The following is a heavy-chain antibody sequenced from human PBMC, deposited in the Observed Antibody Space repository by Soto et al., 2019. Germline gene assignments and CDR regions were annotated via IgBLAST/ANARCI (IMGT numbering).Heavy chain of an antibody. Sequence: GGSLRLSCTVSGFTFSSFAMSRVRQAPGKGPEWVSFISGSGGRRFYADSVKGRFTISRDNAKNSLYLQMNSLRAEDTAVYYCARENEQWVAADNWGQGTLVTVSS. J-gene: IGHJ4*02. CDR2: ISGSGGRR. D-gene: IGHD6-19*01. V-gene: IGHV3-23*01. CDR3: ARENEQWVAADN. CDR1: GFTFSSFA.